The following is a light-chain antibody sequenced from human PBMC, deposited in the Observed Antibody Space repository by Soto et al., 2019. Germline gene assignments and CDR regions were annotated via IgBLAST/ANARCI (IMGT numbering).Light chain of an antibody. CDR1: RGVGRW. CDR3: QQYGSFTPT. CDR2: ATS. Sequence: DVQLTQSPSSLSASVGDRVIITCRASRGVGRWLAWYQQKPEKAPKSLIYATSTLQSSVPSRFNGSVSGTHFSLTISSLQPEDVATYYCQQYGSFTPTFGRGTKVEI. J-gene: IGKJ1*01. V-gene: IGKV1D-16*01.